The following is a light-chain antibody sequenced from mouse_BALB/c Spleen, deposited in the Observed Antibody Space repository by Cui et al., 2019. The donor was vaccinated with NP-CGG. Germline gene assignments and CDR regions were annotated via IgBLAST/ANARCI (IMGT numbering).Light chain of an antibody. Sequence: QAAVTQDSALTTSPGETVTLTCRSSTGAVTTSNYANWVQEKPDHLFTGLIGGTNNRAPGVPARFSGSLIGNKAALTITGAQTEDDAIYFCALWYSNHWVFGGGTKLTVL. CDR2: GTN. CDR3: ALWYSNHWV. V-gene: IGLV1*01. J-gene: IGLJ1*01. CDR1: TGAVTTSNY.